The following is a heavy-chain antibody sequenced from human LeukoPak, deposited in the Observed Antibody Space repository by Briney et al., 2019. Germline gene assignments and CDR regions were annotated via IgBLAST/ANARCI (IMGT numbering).Heavy chain of an antibody. V-gene: IGHV3-30*04. CDR1: GFTFSSYA. Sequence: GGSLRLSCAASGFTFSSYAMHWVRQAPGKGLEWVAVISYDGSNKYYADSVKGRFTISRDNSKNTLYLQMNSLRAEDTAVYYCASSLPRYSSSWYLFNYWGQGTLVTVSS. CDR3: ASSLPRYSSSWYLFNY. CDR2: ISYDGSNK. J-gene: IGHJ4*02. D-gene: IGHD6-13*01.